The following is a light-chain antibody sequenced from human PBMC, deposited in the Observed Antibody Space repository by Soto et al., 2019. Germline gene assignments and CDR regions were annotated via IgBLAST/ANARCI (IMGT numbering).Light chain of an antibody. J-gene: IGKJ2*01. CDR3: QQSYNTPPFS. CDR2: GAS. V-gene: IGKV1-39*01. Sequence: DIQMTQSPSSLSASVGDRVTITCRASQSISTYLNWYQQKPGKAPKLLIYGASSFESGVPSRFSGSGSGTDFSLTISSLQPEDFATYYCQQSYNTPPFSFGQGTKVDIK. CDR1: QSISTY.